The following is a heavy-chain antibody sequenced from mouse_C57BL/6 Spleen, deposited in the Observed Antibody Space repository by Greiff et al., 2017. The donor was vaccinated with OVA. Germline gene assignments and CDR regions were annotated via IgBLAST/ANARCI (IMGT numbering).Heavy chain of an antibody. CDR3: ARRDYGSSYAMDY. Sequence: EVHLVESGGGLVKPGGSLKLSCAASGFTFSDYGMHWVRQAPEKGLEWVAYISSGSSTIYYADTVTGRFTISRDNAKNTLFLQMTSLRSEDTAMYYCARRDYGSSYAMDYWSQGTSVTVSS. CDR2: ISSGSSTI. D-gene: IGHD1-1*01. CDR1: GFTFSDYG. J-gene: IGHJ4*01. V-gene: IGHV5-17*01.